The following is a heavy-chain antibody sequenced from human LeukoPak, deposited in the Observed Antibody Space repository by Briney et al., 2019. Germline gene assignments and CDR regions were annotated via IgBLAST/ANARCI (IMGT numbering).Heavy chain of an antibody. Sequence: PSETLSPTCTVSGDSVSRSSGYNWGWIRQPPGKGLEWIASIYYSGTAYYNPSLKSRITISVDTSKNQFSLKLSSVTAADTAVYYCARLDSSSWYHYYYYGMDVWGQGTTVTVSS. CDR2: IYYSGTA. V-gene: IGHV4-39*07. CDR3: ARLDSSSWYHYYYYGMDV. D-gene: IGHD6-13*01. CDR1: GDSVSRSSGYN. J-gene: IGHJ6*02.